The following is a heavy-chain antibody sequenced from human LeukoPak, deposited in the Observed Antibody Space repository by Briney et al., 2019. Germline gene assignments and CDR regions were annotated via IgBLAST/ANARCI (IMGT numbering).Heavy chain of an antibody. CDR2: ISGGGDST. D-gene: IGHD2-2*01. Sequence: GGSLRLSCAASGFTFSSYAMSWVRQAPGKGLEWVSGISGGGDSTYYADSVKGRFTISRDNSKNTLYLQMDSLRAEDTAVYYCATFQIVVVPAAEGFDYWGQGTLVTVSS. CDR3: ATFQIVVVPAAEGFDY. CDR1: GFTFSSYA. J-gene: IGHJ4*02. V-gene: IGHV3-23*01.